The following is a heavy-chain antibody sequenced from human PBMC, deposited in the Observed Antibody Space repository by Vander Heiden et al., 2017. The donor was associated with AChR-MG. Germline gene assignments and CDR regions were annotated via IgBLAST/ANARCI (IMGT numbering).Heavy chain of an antibody. CDR3: AKERGWAMVTEFDY. CDR1: GLPFGSYA. D-gene: IGHD5-18*01. J-gene: IGHJ4*02. Sequence: EVQLLESGGGLVQPGGSLRLSCAASGLPFGSYAMGWVRQAPGKGLEWVSAISGSGGSTYYADSVKGRFTISRDNSKNTLYLQMNSLRAEDTAVYYCAKERGWAMVTEFDYWGQGTLVTVSS. V-gene: IGHV3-23*01. CDR2: ISGSGGST.